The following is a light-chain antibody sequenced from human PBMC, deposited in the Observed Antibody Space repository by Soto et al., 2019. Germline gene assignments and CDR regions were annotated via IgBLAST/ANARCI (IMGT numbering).Light chain of an antibody. Sequence: DIVLTQSPGTLSLSPGERATLSCTASQSVSNNYLAWYQQIPGQSPRLLIYGTSSRATGIPDRFSGSGSGTDVTLTISRLEPEDSAVYYCQHYGSSPPLTFGPGTKV. J-gene: IGKJ3*01. CDR1: QSVSNNY. V-gene: IGKV3-20*01. CDR3: QHYGSSPPLT. CDR2: GTS.